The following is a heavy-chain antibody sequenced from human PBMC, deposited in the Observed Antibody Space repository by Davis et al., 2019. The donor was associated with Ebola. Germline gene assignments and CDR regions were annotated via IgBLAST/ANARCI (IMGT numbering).Heavy chain of an antibody. J-gene: IGHJ6*04. CDR3: AREHIVVVTAGPGHYYYGMDV. V-gene: IGHV3-11*01. CDR1: GFTFSDYY. Sequence: GGSLRLSCAASGFTFSDYYMSWIRQAPGKGLEWISYISTSGTSIYYADSVKGRFTISRDNARNSVYVQVDSLRAEDTAVYYCAREHIVVVTAGPGHYYYGMDVWGNGTTVTVSS. CDR2: ISTSGTSI. D-gene: IGHD2-21*02.